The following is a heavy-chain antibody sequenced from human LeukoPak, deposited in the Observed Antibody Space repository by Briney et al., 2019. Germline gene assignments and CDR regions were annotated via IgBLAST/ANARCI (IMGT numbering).Heavy chain of an antibody. V-gene: IGHV5-51*01. CDR1: GNSFASHW. CDR3: ATSYDSSGYYS. J-gene: IGHJ4*02. CDR2: IYPGDSDT. D-gene: IGHD3-22*01. Sequence: GESLKISCKDSGNSFASHWIGWVRQMPGKGLEWMGIIYPGDSDTRYSPSFQGQVTISADKAISTAYLQWSSLKASDTAMYYCATSYDSSGYYSWGQGTLVTVSS.